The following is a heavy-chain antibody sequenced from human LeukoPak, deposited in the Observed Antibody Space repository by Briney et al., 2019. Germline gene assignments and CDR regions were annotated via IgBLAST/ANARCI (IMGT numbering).Heavy chain of an antibody. CDR2: IKQDGSEK. J-gene: IGHJ5*02. D-gene: IGHD3-22*01. Sequence: GGSLRLSCAASGFTFSSYAMSWVRQAPGKGLEWVANIKQDGSEKYYVDSVKGRFTISRDNAKNSLYLQMNSLRAEDTAVYYCARASPHYYDSSGLRSWGQGTLVTVSS. V-gene: IGHV3-7*01. CDR1: GFTFSSYA. CDR3: ARASPHYYDSSGLRS.